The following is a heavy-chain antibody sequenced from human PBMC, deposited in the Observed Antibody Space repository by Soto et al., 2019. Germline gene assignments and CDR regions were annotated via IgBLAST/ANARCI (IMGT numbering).Heavy chain of an antibody. D-gene: IGHD2-2*01. J-gene: IGHJ5*02. Sequence: ASVKVSCKASGYTIISYGSSLVRQAPGQGLEWMGWISAYNGNTNYAQKLQGRVTMTTDTSTSTAYMELRSLRSDDTAVYYCERDHRIVPAATVFAPWGKGTLVTVS. CDR1: GYTIISYG. V-gene: IGHV1-18*01. CDR2: ISAYNGNT. CDR3: ERDHRIVPAATVFAP.